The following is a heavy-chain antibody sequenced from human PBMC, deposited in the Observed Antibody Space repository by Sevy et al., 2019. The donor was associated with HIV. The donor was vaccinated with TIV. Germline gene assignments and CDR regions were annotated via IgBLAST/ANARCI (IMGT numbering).Heavy chain of an antibody. CDR3: ARDKNIVVVPAALLGWFDP. Sequence: ASVKVSCKASGYTFTSYGISWVRQAPGQGLEWMGWISAYNGNTNYAQKLQGRVTMTTDTSTSTAYTELRSLRSDDTAVYYCARDKNIVVVPAALLGWFDPWGQGTLVTVSS. D-gene: IGHD2-2*01. CDR1: GYTFTSYG. CDR2: ISAYNGNT. J-gene: IGHJ5*02. V-gene: IGHV1-18*04.